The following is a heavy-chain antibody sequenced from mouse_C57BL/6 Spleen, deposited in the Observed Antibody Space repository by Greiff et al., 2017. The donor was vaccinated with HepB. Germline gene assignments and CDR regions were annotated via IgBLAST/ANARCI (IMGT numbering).Heavy chain of an antibody. CDR3: ARRPGTSFDY. D-gene: IGHD4-1*01. Sequence: QVQLQQPGAELVRPGSSVKLSCKASGYTFTSYWMDWVKQRPGQGLEWIGNIYPYDSETHYNQKFKDKATLTVDKSSSTAYMQLSSLTSEDSAVYYCARRPGTSFDYWGQGTTLTVSS. J-gene: IGHJ2*01. CDR1: GYTFTSYW. V-gene: IGHV1-61*01. CDR2: IYPYDSET.